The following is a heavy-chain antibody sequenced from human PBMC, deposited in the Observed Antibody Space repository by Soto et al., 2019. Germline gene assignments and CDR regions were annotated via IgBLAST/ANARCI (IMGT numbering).Heavy chain of an antibody. Sequence: QVQLQESGPGLVKPSETLSLTCTVSGGSVSSGSYYWSWIRQPPGKGLEWIGYIYYSGSTNYNPSLKSRVTISVDTSKNQSSLKLSSVTAADTAVYYCARDDHSTGAFDYWGQGTLVTVSS. V-gene: IGHV4-61*01. CDR2: IYYSGST. CDR3: ARDDHSTGAFDY. CDR1: GGSVSSGSYY. D-gene: IGHD4-17*01. J-gene: IGHJ4*02.